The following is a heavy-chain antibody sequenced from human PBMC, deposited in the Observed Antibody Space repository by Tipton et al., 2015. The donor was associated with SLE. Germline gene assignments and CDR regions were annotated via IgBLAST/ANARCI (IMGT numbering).Heavy chain of an antibody. D-gene: IGHD1-26*01. CDR2: ISYDGTNK. V-gene: IGHV3-30*03. J-gene: IGHJ3*02. Sequence: SLRLSCAASGFTFNHYGLHWVRQVPGKGLDWVAVISYDGTNKYYADSVKGRFTISRDNSKNTLYLQMNSLRAEDTAVYYCARDGVYSGTGTDAFDIWGQGTMVTVSS. CDR3: ARDGVYSGTGTDAFDI. CDR1: GFTFNHYG.